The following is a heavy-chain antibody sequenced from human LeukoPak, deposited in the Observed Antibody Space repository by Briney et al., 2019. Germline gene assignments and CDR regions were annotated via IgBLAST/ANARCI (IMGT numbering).Heavy chain of an antibody. CDR1: GFTFDDYA. D-gene: IGHD6-19*01. V-gene: IGHV3-9*01. J-gene: IGHJ4*02. CDR3: AKDLSSGSRRAY. CDR2: ISWNSGHI. Sequence: SLRLSCAASGFTFDDYAMHWVRQAPGKGLEWVSGISWNSGHIGYADSVKGRFTISRDNSKNTLYLQMNSLRAEDTGVYYCAKDLSSGSRRAYWGQGTLVTVSS.